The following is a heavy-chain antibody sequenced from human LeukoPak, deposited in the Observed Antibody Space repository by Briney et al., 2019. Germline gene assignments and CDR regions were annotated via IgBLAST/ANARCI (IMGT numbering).Heavy chain of an antibody. CDR1: GGSISSGSYY. D-gene: IGHD3-9*01. Sequence: SETLSLTCTVSGGSISSGSYYWSWIRQPAGKGLEWIGRIYTSGSTNYNPSLKSRVTISVDTSKNQFSLRLSSVTAADTAVYYCARSIRYFDFGYYYYYMDVWGKGTTVTVSS. CDR2: IYTSGST. J-gene: IGHJ6*03. V-gene: IGHV4-61*02. CDR3: ARSIRYFDFGYYYYYMDV.